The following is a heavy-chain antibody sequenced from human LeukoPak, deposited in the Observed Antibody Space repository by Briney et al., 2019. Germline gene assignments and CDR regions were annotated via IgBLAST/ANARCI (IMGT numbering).Heavy chain of an antibody. D-gene: IGHD4-17*01. Sequence: GGSLRLSCAASGFTFSSYGMHWVRQAPGKGLEWVAFIRYDGSNKYYADSVKGRFTISRDNSKNTLYLQMNSLRAEDTAVYYCARDLTTVTSNYWGRGTLVTVSS. CDR3: ARDLTTVTSNY. CDR1: GFTFSSYG. J-gene: IGHJ4*02. V-gene: IGHV3-30*02. CDR2: IRYDGSNK.